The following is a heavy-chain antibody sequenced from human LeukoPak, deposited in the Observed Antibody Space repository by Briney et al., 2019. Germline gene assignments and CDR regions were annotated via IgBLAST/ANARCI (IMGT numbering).Heavy chain of an antibody. D-gene: IGHD3-16*01. CDR3: AREGLSEMITFGGADY. V-gene: IGHV3-30-3*01. Sequence: GGSLRLSCAASGFTFSSYAMHWVRQAPGKGLEWVAVISYDGSNKYYADSVKGRFTISRDNSKNTLYLQMNSLRAEDTAVYYCAREGLSEMITFGGADYWGQGTLVTVSS. CDR1: GFTFSSYA. J-gene: IGHJ4*02. CDR2: ISYDGSNK.